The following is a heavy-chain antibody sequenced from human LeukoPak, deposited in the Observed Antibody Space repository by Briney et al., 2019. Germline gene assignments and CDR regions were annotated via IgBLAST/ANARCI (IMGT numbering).Heavy chain of an antibody. J-gene: IGHJ4*02. Sequence: SETLSLTCSVSGFSISIGYYWGWIRQPPGKGLEWIGNALHSGNTFYNPSLKNRVAISLDTSRNQLSMRLSSVTAAATAVYYCAMITVTTGVDSWGQGTLVTVSS. V-gene: IGHV4-38-2*02. CDR2: ALHSGNT. CDR3: AMITVTTGVDS. D-gene: IGHD4-17*01. CDR1: GFSISIGYY.